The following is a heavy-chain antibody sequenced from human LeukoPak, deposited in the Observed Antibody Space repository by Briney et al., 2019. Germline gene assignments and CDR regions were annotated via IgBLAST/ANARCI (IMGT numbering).Heavy chain of an antibody. CDR1: GFIFSSYD. CDR3: ARGQMAGY. Sequence: GGSLRLSCAASGFIFSSYDMSWVRQAPGKGLEWVSTISTSGGSTYYADSVKGRFTTSRDNSKNTLYLQMNSLRAEDTAVYYCARGQMAGYWGQGTLVTVSS. D-gene: IGHD5-24*01. V-gene: IGHV3-23*01. J-gene: IGHJ4*02. CDR2: ISTSGGST.